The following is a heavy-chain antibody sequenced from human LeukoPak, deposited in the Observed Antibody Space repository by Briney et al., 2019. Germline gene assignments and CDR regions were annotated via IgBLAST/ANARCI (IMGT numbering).Heavy chain of an antibody. Sequence: GGSLRLSCAASGFTFSSYAMHWVRQAPGKGLEWVAVISYDGSNKYYADSVKGRFTISRDNSKNTLYLQMNSLRAEDTAVYYCARAFYYFDYXXXXTLXTVSS. V-gene: IGHV3-30-3*01. CDR2: ISYDGSNK. CDR3: ARAFYYFDY. J-gene: IGHJ4*01. CDR1: GFTFSSYA.